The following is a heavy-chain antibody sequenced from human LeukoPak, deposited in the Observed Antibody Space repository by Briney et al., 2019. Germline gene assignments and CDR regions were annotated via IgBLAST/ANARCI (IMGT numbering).Heavy chain of an antibody. D-gene: IGHD3-10*01. J-gene: IGHJ6*02. V-gene: IGHV1-18*01. CDR1: GYTFTSYG. Sequence: GASVRVSCKASGYTFTSYGFSWVRQAPGQGLEWMGWISAYNGKAGYAQKLQGRVTMTTDTSTSTAYMELRRLRSDDTAVYYCARDGSGSGIMDVWGQGTTVTVSS. CDR2: ISAYNGKA. CDR3: ARDGSGSGIMDV.